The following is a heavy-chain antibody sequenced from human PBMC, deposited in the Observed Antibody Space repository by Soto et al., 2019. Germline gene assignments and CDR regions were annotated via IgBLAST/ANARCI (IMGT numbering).Heavy chain of an antibody. CDR3: ASRIPGTWYLDL. V-gene: IGHV4-39*01. CDR2: MYYSGST. J-gene: IGHJ2*01. CDR1: GGSVSSSSHY. Sequence: QLQLQESGPGLVRPSETLSLTCTVSGGSVSSSSHYWGWIRQPPGKGLEWIGSMYYSGSTYYNPSLKSRVTISIDMSKNQFSLKVSSVTAADTAVYYCASRIPGTWYLDLWGRGTLVTVSS. D-gene: IGHD2-2*02.